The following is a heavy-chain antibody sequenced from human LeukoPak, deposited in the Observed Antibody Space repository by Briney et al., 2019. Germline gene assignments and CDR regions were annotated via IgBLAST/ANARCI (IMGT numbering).Heavy chain of an antibody. CDR2: SYYSRSA. J-gene: IGHJ4*02. V-gene: IGHV4-39*01. CDR1: GFTFSSHSMN. Sequence: KTGGSLRLSCAASGFTFSSHSMNWVRQSPGKGLEWIAVSYYSRSAYYNPSLKSRATLSVDSSNNQFSLRLKSVTAADTAVYYCARQSTIVGLDGGHLDFWGLGTLVTVSS. CDR3: ARQSTIVGLDGGHLDF. D-gene: IGHD1-26*01.